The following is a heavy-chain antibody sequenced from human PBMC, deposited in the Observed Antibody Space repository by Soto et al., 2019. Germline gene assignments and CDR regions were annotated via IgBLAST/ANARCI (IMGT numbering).Heavy chain of an antibody. V-gene: IGHV1-69*13. CDR1: GGTFRHSA. D-gene: IGHD5-12*01. Sequence: SVKVSCKASGGTFRHSAISWVRQAPGQGLEWMGGIIPVFRTANYAQKFQDRVTMTADESTSTAYMELYSLRAEDTAVYYCATPPEGGYKDGMDVWGQGTTVTVSS. CDR3: ATPPEGGYKDGMDV. CDR2: IIPVFRTA. J-gene: IGHJ6*02.